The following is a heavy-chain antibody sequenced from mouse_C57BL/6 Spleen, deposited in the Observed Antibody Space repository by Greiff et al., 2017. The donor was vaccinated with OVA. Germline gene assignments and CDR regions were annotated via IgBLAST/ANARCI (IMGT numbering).Heavy chain of an antibody. Sequence: QVQLQQSGAELMKPGASVKLSCKATGYTFTGYWIEWVKQTPGHGLEWIGEILPGSGSINYNETFNGKATFTADTSSNTAYLQLSSLTTEDSASDYCARYWDFDVWGTGTTVTVSS. J-gene: IGHJ1*03. V-gene: IGHV1-9*01. CDR2: ILPGSGSI. CDR1: GYTFTGYW. CDR3: ARYWDFDV.